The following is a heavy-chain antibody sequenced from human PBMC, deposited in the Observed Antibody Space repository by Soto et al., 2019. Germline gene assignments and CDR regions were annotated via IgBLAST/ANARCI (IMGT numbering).Heavy chain of an antibody. CDR2: ISYSASS. J-gene: IGHJ4*02. CDR3: ARAHTYYYDVSGDSKQSFYFDS. CDR1: GGSISSDGYY. V-gene: IGHV4-31*03. Sequence: SETLSLTCFASGGSISSDGYYWNWLRQLPGRGLEWIGYISYSASSFYKPSLESRVSVSLDTSGNQFSLNLSSVTAADTAVYFCARAHTYYYDVSGDSKQSFYFDSWGQGTQVTVSS. D-gene: IGHD3-22*01.